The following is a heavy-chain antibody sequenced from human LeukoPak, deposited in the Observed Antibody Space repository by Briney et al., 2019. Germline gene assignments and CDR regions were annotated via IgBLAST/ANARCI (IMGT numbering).Heavy chain of an antibody. V-gene: IGHV3-74*01. CDR2: ISSDGSST. D-gene: IGHD1-26*01. J-gene: IGHJ4*02. Sequence: GGSLRLSCAASGFTFSSYWMHWVRQAPGKGLVWVSRISSDGSSTSYADSVKGRSTVSRDNAKNTLHLQMNTLREEDTAVYYCARGGPYSASDYWGQGTLVTVSS. CDR3: ARGGPYSASDY. CDR1: GFTFSSYW.